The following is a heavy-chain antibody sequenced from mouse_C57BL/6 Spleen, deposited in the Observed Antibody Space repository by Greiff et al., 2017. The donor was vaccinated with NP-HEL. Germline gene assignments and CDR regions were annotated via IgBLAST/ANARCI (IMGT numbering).Heavy chain of an antibody. J-gene: IGHJ3*01. CDR3: ARQGSSYGFAY. CDR2: IDPSDSYT. Sequence: QVQLKESGAELVMPGASVKLSCKASGYTFTSYWMHWVKQRPGQGLEWIGEIDPSDSYTNYNQKFKGKSTLTVDKSSSTAYMQLSSLTSEDSAVYYCARQGSSYGFAYWGQGTLVTVSA. V-gene: IGHV1-69*01. CDR1: GYTFTSYW. D-gene: IGHD1-1*01.